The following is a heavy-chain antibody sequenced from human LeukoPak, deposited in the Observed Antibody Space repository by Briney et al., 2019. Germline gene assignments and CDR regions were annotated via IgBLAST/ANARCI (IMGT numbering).Heavy chain of an antibody. V-gene: IGHV4-4*07. Sequence: PSETLSLTCTVSGGSISSYYWSWIRQPAGKGLEWIGRIYTSGSTNYNPSLKSRVTMSVDTSKNQFSLKLSSVTAADTAVYYCGSTSSSPDYYYYYMDVGGKGPTVTVS. CDR3: GSTSSSPDYYYYYMDV. D-gene: IGHD6-6*01. J-gene: IGHJ6*03. CDR1: GGSISSYY. CDR2: IYTSGST.